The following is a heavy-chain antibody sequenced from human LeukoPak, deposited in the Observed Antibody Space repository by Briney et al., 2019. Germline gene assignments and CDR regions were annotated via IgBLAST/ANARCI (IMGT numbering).Heavy chain of an antibody. CDR1: EFPFSNYW. D-gene: IGHD1-14*01. CDR3: ARGRRYNGNWYYFDY. CDR2: IKEDGSES. Sequence: GGSLRLSCAASEFPFSNYWMNWVRQAPGKGLEWVANIKEDGSESNHVDSVKGRFTISRDNAESSLYLQMNNLRSEDTAIYYCARGRRYNGNWYYFDYWGQGTLVTVSS. V-gene: IGHV3-7*01. J-gene: IGHJ4*02.